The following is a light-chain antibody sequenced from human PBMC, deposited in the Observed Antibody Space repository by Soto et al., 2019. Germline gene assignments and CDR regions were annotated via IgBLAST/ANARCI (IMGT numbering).Light chain of an antibody. CDR1: QTISSW. J-gene: IGKJ1*01. CDR2: KAS. V-gene: IGKV1-5*03. Sequence: DSPMAQSPPPLHGSVGSRLTTSSRASQTISSWLAWYQQKQGKAPKILIYKASTLKSGVPSRFRGSGSGTEFTLTISSLQPDDFATYYCQRYNSYSEAFGQGTKVDIK. CDR3: QRYNSYSEA.